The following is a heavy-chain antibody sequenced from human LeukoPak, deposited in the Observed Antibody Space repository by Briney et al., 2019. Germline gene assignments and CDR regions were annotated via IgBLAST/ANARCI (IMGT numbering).Heavy chain of an antibody. CDR3: ARLPGGNPGPEYFQH. J-gene: IGHJ1*01. V-gene: IGHV5-51*01. CDR1: GYSFTSYW. CDR2: IYPGDSDT. Sequence: GESLKISCKGSGYSFTSYWIGWVRQMPGRGLEWMGIIYPGDSDTRYSPSFQGQVTISADKSISTAYLQWSSLKASDTAMYYCARLPGGNPGPEYFQHWGQGTLVAVSS. D-gene: IGHD4-23*01.